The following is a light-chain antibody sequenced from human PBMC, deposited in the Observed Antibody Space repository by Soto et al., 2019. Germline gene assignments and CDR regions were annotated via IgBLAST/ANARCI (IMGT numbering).Light chain of an antibody. CDR3: LLYYGGAVI. J-gene: IGLJ2*01. CDR2: STD. CDR1: TGAVTSGHY. Sequence: QAVVTQEPSLTVSPGGTVTLTCASSTGAVTSGHYANWLQQKPGQAPRALIYSTDTKHSWTPARFSGSLLGGKAALTLSGGRPEDEADYYCLLYYGGAVIFGGGTKVTVL. V-gene: IGLV7-43*01.